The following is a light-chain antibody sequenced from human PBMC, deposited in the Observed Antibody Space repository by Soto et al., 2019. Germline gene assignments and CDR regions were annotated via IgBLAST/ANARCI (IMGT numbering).Light chain of an antibody. CDR1: QSISSSY. CDR2: GAS. V-gene: IGKV3-20*01. Sequence: EIVLTQSPGTLSLSPGERATLSCRASQSISSSYLAWYQQKPGQAPRLLVYGASSRATGIPARFSGSGSGTDFTLTISRLEPEDFAVYYCQQHDSSRFTFGPGTKVDIK. CDR3: QQHDSSRFT. J-gene: IGKJ3*01.